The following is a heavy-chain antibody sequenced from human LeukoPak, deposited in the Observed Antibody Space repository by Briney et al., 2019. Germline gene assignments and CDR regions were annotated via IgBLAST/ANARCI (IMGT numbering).Heavy chain of an antibody. V-gene: IGHV4-30-2*01. Sequence: PSETLSLTCTVSGGSISSGGYYWSWIRQPPGKGLEWTGYIYHSGSTYYNPSLKSRVTISVDRSKNQFSLKLSSVTAADTAVYYCARGYCTNGVCYLFDYWGQGTLVTVSS. D-gene: IGHD2-8*01. CDR2: IYHSGST. CDR3: ARGYCTNGVCYLFDY. J-gene: IGHJ4*02. CDR1: GGSISSGGYY.